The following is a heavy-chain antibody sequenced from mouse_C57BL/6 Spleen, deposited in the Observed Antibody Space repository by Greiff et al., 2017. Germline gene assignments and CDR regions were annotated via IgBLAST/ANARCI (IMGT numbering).Heavy chain of an antibody. CDR1: GYTFTDYE. J-gene: IGHJ2*01. CDR3: TRSGDYFDY. Sequence: VQLQQSGAELVRPGASVTLSCKASGYTFTDYEMHWVKQTPVHGLEWIGAIDPETGGTAYNQKFKGKAILTADKSSSTAYMELRSLTSEDSAVXYWTRSGDYFDYWGQGTTLTVSS. V-gene: IGHV1-15*01. CDR2: IDPETGGT.